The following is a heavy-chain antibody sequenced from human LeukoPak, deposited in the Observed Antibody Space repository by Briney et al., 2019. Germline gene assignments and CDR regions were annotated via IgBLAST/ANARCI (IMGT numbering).Heavy chain of an antibody. Sequence: GGSLRLSYAASGLTVSSNYMTWVRQAPGKGLEWVSVLYSGGSVYYTDSVKGRFTISRDNSKNTLYLQMNSLRAEDTAVYYCAAPEAALHSAYDDLYYYYGMDVWGQGTTVTVSS. V-gene: IGHV3-66*01. J-gene: IGHJ6*02. D-gene: IGHD5-12*01. CDR2: LYSGGSV. CDR3: AAPEAALHSAYDDLYYYYGMDV. CDR1: GLTVSSNY.